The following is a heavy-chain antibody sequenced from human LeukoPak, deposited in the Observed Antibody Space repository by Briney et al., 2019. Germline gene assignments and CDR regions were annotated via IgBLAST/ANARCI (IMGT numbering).Heavy chain of an antibody. CDR3: ARGGSGSYLGVSYYFDY. Sequence: SETLSLTCTVSGGSISSYYWSWIRQPPGKGLEWIGYIYYSGSTNYNPSLKSRVAISVDTSKNQFSLKLSSVTAADTAVYYCARGGSGSYLGVSYYFDYWGQGTLVTVSS. V-gene: IGHV4-59*01. CDR2: IYYSGST. J-gene: IGHJ4*02. D-gene: IGHD1-26*01. CDR1: GGSISSYY.